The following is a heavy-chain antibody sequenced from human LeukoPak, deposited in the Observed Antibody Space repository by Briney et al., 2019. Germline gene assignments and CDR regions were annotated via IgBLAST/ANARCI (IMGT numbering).Heavy chain of an antibody. CDR2: INPNSGGT. D-gene: IGHD6-13*01. CDR1: GYTFTGYY. CDR3: ARELRGIAAAALSP. Sequence: ASVTVSCKASGYTFTGYYMHWVRQAPAQGLEWMAWINPNSGGTNYAQKFQGRVTMTRDTSISTAYMELSRLRSDDTAVYYCARELRGIAAAALSPWGQGTLVTVSS. J-gene: IGHJ5*02. V-gene: IGHV1-2*02.